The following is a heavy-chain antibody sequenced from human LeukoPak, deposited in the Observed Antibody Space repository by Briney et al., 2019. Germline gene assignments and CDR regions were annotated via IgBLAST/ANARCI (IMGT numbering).Heavy chain of an antibody. V-gene: IGHV1-69*13. CDR1: GGTFSSYA. J-gene: IGHJ4*02. CDR3: ARDGGDGYNEVYFDY. Sequence: SVKVSCKASGGTFSSYAISWVRQAPGQGLEWMGGIIPIFGTANYARKFQGRVTITADESTSTAYMELSSLRSEDTAVYYCARDGGDGYNEVYFDYWGQGTLVTASS. D-gene: IGHD5-24*01. CDR2: IIPIFGTA.